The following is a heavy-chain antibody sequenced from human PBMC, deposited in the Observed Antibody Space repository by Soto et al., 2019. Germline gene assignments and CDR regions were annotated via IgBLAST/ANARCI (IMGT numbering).Heavy chain of an antibody. CDR1: GGSIDSANYY. CDR3: ARDQGYRDFFSAYHYYYQMDI. CDR2: IYYSGTT. D-gene: IGHD3-3*01. V-gene: IGHV4-30-4*01. J-gene: IGHJ6*02. Sequence: KSWETLSLTCRVSGGSIDSANYYWTWIRQLPGKGPEWIGNIYYSGTTFYNPSLKSRLTISIDTSRNQFSLQLTSVTAADTAVYFCARDQGYRDFFSAYHYYYQMDIWGQGTTVTVSS.